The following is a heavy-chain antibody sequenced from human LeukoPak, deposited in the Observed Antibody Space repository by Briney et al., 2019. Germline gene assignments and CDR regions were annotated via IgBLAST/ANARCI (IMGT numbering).Heavy chain of an antibody. V-gene: IGHV4-4*02. Sequence: PSEALSLTCGVSGGSITSTNWWSWVRQPPGQGLEWIGEISLSGLTNYNPSLKSRVTMALDKSKNHLSLNLTSVTAADTAVYYCSRENGAFSPFGYWGQGTLVTVPS. J-gene: IGHJ4*02. CDR2: ISLSGLT. D-gene: IGHD2-8*01. CDR3: SRENGAFSPFGY. CDR1: GGSITSTNW.